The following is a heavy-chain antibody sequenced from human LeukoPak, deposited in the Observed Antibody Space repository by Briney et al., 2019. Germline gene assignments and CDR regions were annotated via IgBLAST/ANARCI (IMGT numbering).Heavy chain of an antibody. V-gene: IGHV3-30*18. CDR2: ISYDGSDK. J-gene: IGHJ4*02. Sequence: PGRSLRLSCAASGFTFSSYGMHWVRQAPGKGLEWVAAISYDGSDKYYADSVKGRFTISRDNSKNTLYLQMNSLRAEDTAVYYCAKDRNDSPFYWGQGTLVTVSS. CDR3: AKDRNDSPFY. CDR1: GFTFSSYG. D-gene: IGHD3-22*01.